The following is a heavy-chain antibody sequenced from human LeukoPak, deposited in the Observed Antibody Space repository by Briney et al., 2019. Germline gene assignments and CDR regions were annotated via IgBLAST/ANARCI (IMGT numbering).Heavy chain of an antibody. Sequence: GGSLRLSCAASGFTFSSYWMHWVRQAPGKGLVWVSRINSDGSSTSYADSVKGRFTISRDNAKNTLYLQMNSLRAEDTAVYYCARPWGSSLNWFDPWGQGTLVTVSS. V-gene: IGHV3-74*01. CDR2: INSDGSST. J-gene: IGHJ5*02. D-gene: IGHD6-13*01. CDR3: ARPWGSSLNWFDP. CDR1: GFTFSSYW.